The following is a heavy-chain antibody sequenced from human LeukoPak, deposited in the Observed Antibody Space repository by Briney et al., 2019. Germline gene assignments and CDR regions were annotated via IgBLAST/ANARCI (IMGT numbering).Heavy chain of an antibody. J-gene: IGHJ4*02. CDR2: IYSGGST. Sequence: PGRSLTLSCAASGFTFSRLGMQWVRQAPGKGLEWVSVIYSGGSTYYADSVKGRFTISRDNSKNTLYLQMNSLRAEDTAVYYCARAGYYDSSGYYFPFDYWGQGTLVTVSS. CDR3: ARAGYYDSSGYYFPFDY. D-gene: IGHD3-22*01. V-gene: IGHV3-53*01. CDR1: GFTFSRLG.